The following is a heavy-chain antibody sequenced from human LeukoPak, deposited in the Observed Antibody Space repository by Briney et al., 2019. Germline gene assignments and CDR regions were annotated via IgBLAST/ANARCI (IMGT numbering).Heavy chain of an antibody. D-gene: IGHD4-17*01. CDR1: GYSFTSYD. CDR2: MNPDSGNA. J-gene: IGHJ5*02. V-gene: IGHV1-8*01. Sequence: ASVKVSCKAFGYSFTSYDINWVRQSTGQGLEWMGWMNPDSGNAGYPQKFRGRVTMTRDISKSTAYMELSSLRFDDTAVYYCATHYGDYAFDPWGQGTLVTVSS. CDR3: ATHYGDYAFDP.